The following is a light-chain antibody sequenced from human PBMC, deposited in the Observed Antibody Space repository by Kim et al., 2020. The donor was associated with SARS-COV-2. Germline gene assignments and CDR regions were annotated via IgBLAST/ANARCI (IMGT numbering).Light chain of an antibody. V-gene: IGKV1-39*01. CDR2: AAS. J-gene: IGKJ4*01. CDR3: QQSHTTPLLT. CDR1: QSISTY. Sequence: DIQMTQSPSSLAASVGDRVTIACRASQSISTYLNWYQQKPGKAPKLLIHAASTLQSGVPSRFSGSGSGTDFTLTISTLQPEDFATYYCQQSHTTPLLTFGGGTKVDIK.